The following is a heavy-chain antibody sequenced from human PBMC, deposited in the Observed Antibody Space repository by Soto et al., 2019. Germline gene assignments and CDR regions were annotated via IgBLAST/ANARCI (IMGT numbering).Heavy chain of an antibody. CDR1: GFTFSNYD. V-gene: IGHV3-13*01. CDR3: VRAGGVGATWSWFDP. J-gene: IGHJ5*02. D-gene: IGHD1-26*01. Sequence: GSLRLSCAASGFTFSNYDIHWVRQITGKGLEWVAAIGTGGDTYFPDSVKGRFTISRENVKNSLYLQMNSLRADDTAVYYCVRAGGVGATWSWFDPWGQGTLVTVSS. CDR2: IGTGGDT.